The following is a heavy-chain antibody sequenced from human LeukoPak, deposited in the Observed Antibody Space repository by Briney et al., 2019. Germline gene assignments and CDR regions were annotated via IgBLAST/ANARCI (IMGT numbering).Heavy chain of an antibody. CDR1: GDTFSSYA. CDR2: IIPIFGTA. Sequence: GASAKVSRKASGDTFSSYAISSVRQAPGQGLQRIGGIIPIFGTANYAQKFQGRVTITTDESTSTAYMELSSLRSEDTAVYYCARGPAEEGYYYYMDVWGKGTTVTVSS. V-gene: IGHV1-69*05. CDR3: ARGPAEEGYYYYMDV. D-gene: IGHD2-2*01. J-gene: IGHJ6*03.